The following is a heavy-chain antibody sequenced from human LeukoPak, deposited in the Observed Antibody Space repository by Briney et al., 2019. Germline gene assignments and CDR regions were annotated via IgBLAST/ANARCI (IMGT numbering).Heavy chain of an antibody. CDR1: GGSFSGYY. D-gene: IGHD2-15*01. V-gene: IGHV4-34*01. Sequence: PSETRSLTGAVYGGSFSGYYWSGIHQPPGKGLEWIGEINHSGSTNYNPSLKSRVTISVDTSKNQFSLKLSSVTAADTAVYYCARAASYCSGGSCYNIDWGQGTLVTVSS. CDR2: INHSGST. J-gene: IGHJ4*02. CDR3: ARAASYCSGGSCYNID.